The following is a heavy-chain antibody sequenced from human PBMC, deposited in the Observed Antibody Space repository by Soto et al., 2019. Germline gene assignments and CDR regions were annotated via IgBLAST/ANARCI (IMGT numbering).Heavy chain of an antibody. J-gene: IGHJ6*02. CDR1: GFTFSSCT. V-gene: IGHV3-21*01. CDR2: ISPSTSHI. CDR3: SGCSGGACHQNYGMDV. D-gene: IGHD2-15*01. Sequence: EVPLVESGGGLVKPGGSLRLSCVVSGFTFSSCTMNWVRQAPGEGLEWVSSISPSTSHIYYADSVKGRFTISRDNAKNSLFLQMNSLRAEDTAVYYCSGCSGGACHQNYGMDVWGQGTTVTVSS.